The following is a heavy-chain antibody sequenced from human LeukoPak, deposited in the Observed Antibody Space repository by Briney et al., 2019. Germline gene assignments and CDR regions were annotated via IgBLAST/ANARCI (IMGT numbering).Heavy chain of an antibody. CDR1: GFTFSSYW. D-gene: IGHD4-11*01. V-gene: IGHV3-74*01. CDR3: AKWGAVTFDP. CDR2: INSDGSST. J-gene: IGHJ5*02. Sequence: GGSLRLSCAASGFTFSSYWMHWVRQAPGKGLVWVSRINSDGSSTNYADSVKGRFTISRDNAKNTLHLQMNSLRAEDTAVYYCAKWGAVTFDPWGQGTLVTVSS.